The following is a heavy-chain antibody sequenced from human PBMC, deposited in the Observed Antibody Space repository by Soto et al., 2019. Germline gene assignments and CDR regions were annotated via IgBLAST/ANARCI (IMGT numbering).Heavy chain of an antibody. CDR1: GYTFTGYY. CDR3: ARDEDGAASYYYGMDV. J-gene: IGHJ6*02. D-gene: IGHD1-26*01. Sequence: GASVKVSCKASGYTFTGYYMHWVRQAPGQGLEWMGWINPSGGSTSYAQKFQGRVTMTRDTSTSTVYMELSSLRSEDTAVYYCARDEDGAASYYYGMDVWGQGTTVTVSS. V-gene: IGHV1-46*01. CDR2: INPSGGST.